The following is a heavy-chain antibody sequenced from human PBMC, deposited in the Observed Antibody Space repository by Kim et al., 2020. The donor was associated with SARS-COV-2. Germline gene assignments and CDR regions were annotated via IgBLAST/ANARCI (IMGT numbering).Heavy chain of an antibody. Sequence: GGSLRLSCAASGFTFDDYAMHWVRQAPGKGLEWVSGISWNSGSIGYADSVKGRFTISRDNAKNSLYLQMNSLRAEDTALYYCVARRFYDSSGYSDAFDIWGQGTMVTVSS. CDR3: VARRFYDSSGYSDAFDI. V-gene: IGHV3-9*01. J-gene: IGHJ3*02. CDR1: GFTFDDYA. D-gene: IGHD3-22*01. CDR2: ISWNSGSI.